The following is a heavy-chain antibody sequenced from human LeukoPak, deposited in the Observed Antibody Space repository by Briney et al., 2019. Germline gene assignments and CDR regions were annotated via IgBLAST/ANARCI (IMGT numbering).Heavy chain of an antibody. CDR1: GYTFTDHY. CDR3: VVFLGDLWVRIHGGYYMDV. Sequence: ASVKVSCKSSGYTFTDHYMHWLRQAPGQGPEWLGWINPDSGGTNYAQKFQGRVTMTRDTSTSTAYMELSGLRSDDTAVYYCVVFLGDLWVRIHGGYYMDVWGKGTTVIV. CDR2: INPDSGGT. V-gene: IGHV1-2*02. D-gene: IGHD3-10*01. J-gene: IGHJ6*03.